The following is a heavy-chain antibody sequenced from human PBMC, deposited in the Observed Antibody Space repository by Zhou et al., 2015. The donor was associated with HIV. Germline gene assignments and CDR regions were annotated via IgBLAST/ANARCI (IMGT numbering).Heavy chain of an antibody. V-gene: IGHV1-2*02. D-gene: IGHD2/OR15-2a*01. CDR1: GGTFSSYA. CDR3: AKYGTSTSWAY. CDR2: INPNSGGT. Sequence: QVQLVQSGAEVKKPGSSVKVSCKASGGTFSSYAFTWVRQAPGQGLEWMGWINPNSGGTNYAQKFQGRVTMTRDTSINTAYMDLGSLRSDDTAVYYCAKYGTSTSWAYWGQGTLVTVSS. J-gene: IGHJ4*02.